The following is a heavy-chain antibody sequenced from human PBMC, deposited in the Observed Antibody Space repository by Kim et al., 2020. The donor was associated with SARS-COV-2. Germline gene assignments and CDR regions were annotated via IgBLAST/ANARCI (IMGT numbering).Heavy chain of an antibody. D-gene: IGHD3-3*01. Sequence: GGSLRLSCEGSGFRFSDAWMSWVRQAPGKGLEWIGHIKTKGDGGTTDFSTPVKDRFSISRDDSKNTVYLQMNSLTFEDTGLYYCITMPSGRGYYYGMDVWGQGTTVTVSS. CDR2: IKTKGDGGTT. CDR3: ITMPSGRGYYYGMDV. J-gene: IGHJ6*02. CDR1: GFRFSDAW. V-gene: IGHV3-15*01.